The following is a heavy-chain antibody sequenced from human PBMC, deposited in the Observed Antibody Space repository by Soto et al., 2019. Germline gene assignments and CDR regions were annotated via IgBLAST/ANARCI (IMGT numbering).Heavy chain of an antibody. V-gene: IGHV3-33*01. J-gene: IGHJ2*01. D-gene: IGHD1-1*01. CDR2: IWYDGSNK. CDR3: VRGTNTGRYWYFDL. CDR1: GFSFSSYG. Sequence: QVQLVESGGGVVQPGRSLRLSCAASGFSFSSYGMHWVRQAPGKGLEWVAVIWYDGSNKYYADSVKGRFTISRDNSKNTLYLQMNSLRAEDTAVYYCVRGTNTGRYWYFDLWGRGTLVTVSS.